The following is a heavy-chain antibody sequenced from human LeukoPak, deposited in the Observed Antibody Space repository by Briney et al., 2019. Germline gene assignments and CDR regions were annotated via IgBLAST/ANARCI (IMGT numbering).Heavy chain of an antibody. CDR3: ARRAGAYSHPYDY. CDR1: GFTVSSNS. J-gene: IGHJ4*02. CDR2: IYSDNT. V-gene: IGHV3-53*01. D-gene: IGHD4/OR15-4a*01. Sequence: GGSLRLSCTVSGFTVSSNSMSWVRHAPGKGLEWVSFIYSDNTHYSDTVKGRFTISRDNSKNTLYLQMNSLRAEDTAVYYCARRAGAYSHPYDYWGQGTLVTVSS.